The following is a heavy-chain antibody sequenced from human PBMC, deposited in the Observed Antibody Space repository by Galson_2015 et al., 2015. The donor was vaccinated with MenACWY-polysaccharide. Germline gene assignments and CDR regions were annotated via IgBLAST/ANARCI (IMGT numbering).Heavy chain of an antibody. CDR1: GFTFGNYG. J-gene: IGHJ6*02. CDR3: VRGIAVACHVVHGMDV. Sequence: SLRLSCAASGFTFGNYGMNWVRQAPGKGLEWVAVVWYDASHEYYEDSVEGRFTISRDNSKNTVYLQMNSLRAEDTAVYYCVRGIAVACHVVHGMDVWGQGTTVTVSS. D-gene: IGHD6-19*01. V-gene: IGHV3-33*03. CDR2: VWYDASHE.